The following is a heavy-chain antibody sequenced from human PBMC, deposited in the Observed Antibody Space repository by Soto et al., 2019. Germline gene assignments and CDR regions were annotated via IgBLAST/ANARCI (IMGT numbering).Heavy chain of an antibody. V-gene: IGHV3-21*02. CDR1: EFTFSIYN. CDR2: INGRSNYI. CDR3: ARVPQWCMHCLDV. D-gene: IGHD2-8*01. J-gene: IGHJ6*02. Sequence: EVQLVESGGGLVKPGGSLTLSCAASEFTFSIYNMNWVRQAPGKGLEWVSSINGRSNYIYYADSVKGRFTISRDNAKNSLYRQTSSVRAEDTAVYYCARVPQWCMHCLDVWGQGTTVSVSS.